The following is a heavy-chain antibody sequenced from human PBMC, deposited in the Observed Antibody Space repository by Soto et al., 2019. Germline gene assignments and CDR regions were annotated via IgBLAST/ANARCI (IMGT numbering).Heavy chain of an antibody. D-gene: IGHD5-12*01. Sequence: QITLKETGPPLVKPTQTLTLTCNFSGFSLTNKGVGVGWIRQPPRKALEWLGIIYWDDDKRYRPTLNNRLTITKDTSKNQVVLTMANVDTVDTATYYCAQLYANSGYDGRYDPGGQGTLVTVSS. CDR3: AQLYANSGYDGRYDP. V-gene: IGHV2-5*02. CDR2: IYWDDDK. J-gene: IGHJ5*02. CDR1: GFSLTNKGVG.